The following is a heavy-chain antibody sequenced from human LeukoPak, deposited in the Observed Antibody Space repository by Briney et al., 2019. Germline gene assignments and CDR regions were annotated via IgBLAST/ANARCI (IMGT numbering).Heavy chain of an antibody. CDR3: AHTLYYYGSGRYYMDV. Sequence: ESGPTLVKPTQTLTLTCTFSGFSLSTSGVGVGWIRQPPGKALEWLALIYWDDDERYSPSLKSRLTITKDTSKNQVVLTMTNMDPVDTATYYCAHTLYYYGSGRYYMDVWGKGTTVTVSS. D-gene: IGHD3-10*01. CDR2: IYWDDDE. J-gene: IGHJ6*03. V-gene: IGHV2-5*02. CDR1: GFSLSTSGVG.